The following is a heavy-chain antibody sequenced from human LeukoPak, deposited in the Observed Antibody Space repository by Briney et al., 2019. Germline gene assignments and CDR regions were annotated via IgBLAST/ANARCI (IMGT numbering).Heavy chain of an antibody. Sequence: SVKVSCKASGGTFSSYAISWVRQAPGQGLEWMGGIIPIFGTANYAQKFQGRVTITADKSTSTAYMELSSLRSEDTAVYYCARESSNYDILTGYVPGGFDYWGQGTPVTVSS. CDR2: IIPIFGTA. CDR3: ARESSNYDILTGYVPGGFDY. J-gene: IGHJ4*02. D-gene: IGHD3-9*01. V-gene: IGHV1-69*06. CDR1: GGTFSSYA.